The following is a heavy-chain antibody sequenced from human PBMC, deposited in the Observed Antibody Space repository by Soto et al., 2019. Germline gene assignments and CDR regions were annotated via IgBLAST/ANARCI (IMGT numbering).Heavy chain of an antibody. CDR3: ARNHGSGTTFYGY. CDR2: TYYRSKWDN. V-gene: IGHV6-1*01. J-gene: IGHJ4*02. D-gene: IGHD1-1*01. Sequence: SQTLSLTCAISGDSVSNNSATWNWIRQSPSRGLEWLGRTYYRSKWDNDYAASVKSRITINPDTSKNQFSLQLNSVTPEDTAVYFCARNHGSGTTFYGYWGQGALVTVS. CDR1: GDSVSNNSAT.